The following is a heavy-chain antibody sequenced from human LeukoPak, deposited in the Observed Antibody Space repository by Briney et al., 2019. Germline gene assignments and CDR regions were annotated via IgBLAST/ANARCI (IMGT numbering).Heavy chain of an antibody. CDR2: IYYSGTT. V-gene: IGHV4-39*07. CDR3: ARDPYYYDSSGYYLNWFDP. CDR1: GGSISSGSYY. D-gene: IGHD3-22*01. J-gene: IGHJ5*02. Sequence: SETLSLTCPVSGGSISSGSYYWGWIRQPPGKGLEWIGSIYYSGTTYYNPSLKSRVTISVDTSKNQFSLKLSSVTAADTAVYYCARDPYYYDSSGYYLNWFDPWGQGTLVTVSS.